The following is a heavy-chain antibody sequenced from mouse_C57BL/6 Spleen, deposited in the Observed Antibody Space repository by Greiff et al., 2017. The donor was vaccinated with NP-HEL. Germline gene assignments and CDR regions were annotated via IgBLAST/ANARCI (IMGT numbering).Heavy chain of an antibody. Sequence: EVQLQESGGGLVKPGGSLKLSCAASGFTFSSYAMSWVRQTPEKRLEWVATISDGGSYTYYPDNVKGRFTISRDNAKNNLYLQMSHLKSEDTAMYYCARDYYGRDYWGQGTTLTVSS. CDR3: ARDYYGRDY. CDR1: GFTFSSYA. J-gene: IGHJ2*01. D-gene: IGHD1-1*01. CDR2: ISDGGSYT. V-gene: IGHV5-4*01.